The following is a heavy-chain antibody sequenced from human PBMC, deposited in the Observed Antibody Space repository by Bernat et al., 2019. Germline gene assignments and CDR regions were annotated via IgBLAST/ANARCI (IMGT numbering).Heavy chain of an antibody. CDR3: AKAGPTSTRSGYGAFDI. Sequence: EVQLLESGEALFNLGGSLNPPCPPPGSPFSTKPLGWFGQAPGKGLEWASGFFVVGGGTYNADPVKGRLTISRDNSKNTLYLQMNSLRAEDTAVDYCAKAGPTSTRSGYGAFDIWGQGTMVTVSS. CDR1: GSPFSTKP. CDR2: FFVVGGGT. J-gene: IGHJ3*02. D-gene: IGHD3-22*01. V-gene: IGHV3-23*01.